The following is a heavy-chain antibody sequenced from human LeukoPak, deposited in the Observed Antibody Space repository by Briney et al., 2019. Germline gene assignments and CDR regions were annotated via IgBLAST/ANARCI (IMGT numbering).Heavy chain of an antibody. Sequence: SQTLSLTCAISGDSVSTNSAAWNWIRQSPSRGLEWLGRTYYRSKWYNDYAVSVKSRITINADTSKNQFSLQLNSVTPEDTAVYYCARGSIKWNRVLFDYWGQGTLVTVSS. V-gene: IGHV6-1*01. J-gene: IGHJ4*02. D-gene: IGHD1-1*01. CDR2: TYYRSKWYN. CDR1: GDSVSTNSAA. CDR3: ARGSIKWNRVLFDY.